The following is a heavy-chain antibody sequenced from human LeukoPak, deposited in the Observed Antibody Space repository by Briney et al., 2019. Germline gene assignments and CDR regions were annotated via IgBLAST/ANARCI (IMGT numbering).Heavy chain of an antibody. Sequence: SETLSLTCTVSGGSISSSSYYWDWIRQPPGKGLEWIGSIYYSGSTYYNPSLKSRVTISVDTSKNQFSLKLTSATAADTALYYCARRNFHPYGRPRDYWGQGTLVTVSS. CDR3: ARRNFHPYGRPRDY. D-gene: IGHD4-17*01. CDR2: IYYSGST. J-gene: IGHJ4*02. V-gene: IGHV4-39*01. CDR1: GGSISSSSYY.